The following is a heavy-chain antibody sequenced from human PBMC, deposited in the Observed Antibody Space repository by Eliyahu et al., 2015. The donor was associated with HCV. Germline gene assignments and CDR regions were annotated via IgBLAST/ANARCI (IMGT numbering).Heavy chain of an antibody. CDR3: ARGLGVYCSTSSCYKGWFAP. D-gene: IGHD2-2*02. CDR2: XSSDGSNK. CDR1: GFXFSXXG. J-gene: IGHJ5*02. V-gene: IGHV3-30*03. Sequence: QVQLVESGGGVVQPGRSLXLSCAASGFXFSXXGMEGVRQAPGKGLEXXAVXSSDGSNKYYADSVKGRFTISRDNSKSTLYLQMNSLRAEDTAAYYCARGLGVYCSTSSCYKGWFAPWGQGTLVTVSS.